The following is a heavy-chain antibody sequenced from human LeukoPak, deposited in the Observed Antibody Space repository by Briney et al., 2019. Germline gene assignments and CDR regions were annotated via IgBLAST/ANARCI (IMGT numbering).Heavy chain of an antibody. V-gene: IGHV4-59*01. J-gene: IGHJ4*02. Sequence: SETLSLTCTVSGGSISSYYWSWIRQPPGKGLEWIGYIYYSGSTNYNPSLKSRVTISVDTSKNQFSLKLSSVTAAGTAVYYCAREFYGSGSYYQYFDYWGQGTLVTVSS. CDR1: GGSISSYY. D-gene: IGHD3-10*01. CDR3: AREFYGSGSYYQYFDY. CDR2: IYYSGST.